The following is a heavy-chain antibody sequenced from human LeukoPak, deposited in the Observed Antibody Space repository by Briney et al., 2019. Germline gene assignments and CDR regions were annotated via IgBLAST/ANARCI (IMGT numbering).Heavy chain of an antibody. D-gene: IGHD1-26*01. CDR3: AKDLWGGSYVGGDAFDI. CDR1: GFIVSTNY. J-gene: IGHJ3*02. Sequence: PGGSLRLSCAASGFIVSTNYMSWVRQAPGKGLEWVSVIYSGGSTYYADSVKGRFTISRDNSKNTLYLQMNSLRAEDTAVYYCAKDLWGGSYVGGDAFDIWGQGTMVTVSS. V-gene: IGHV3-53*01. CDR2: IYSGGST.